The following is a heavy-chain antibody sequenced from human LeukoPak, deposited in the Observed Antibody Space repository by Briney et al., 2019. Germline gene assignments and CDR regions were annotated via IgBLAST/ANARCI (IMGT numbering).Heavy chain of an antibody. CDR2: IYYSGST. J-gene: IGHJ4*02. V-gene: IGHV4-31*03. Sequence: SETLSLTCTVSGVSISSGGYYWSWIRQHPGKGLEWIGYIYYSGSTYYNPSLKSRVTISVDTSKNQSSLKLSSVTAADTAVYYCARDANYYDSSGLDYWGQGTLVTVSS. CDR3: ARDANYYDSSGLDY. CDR1: GVSISSGGYY. D-gene: IGHD3-22*01.